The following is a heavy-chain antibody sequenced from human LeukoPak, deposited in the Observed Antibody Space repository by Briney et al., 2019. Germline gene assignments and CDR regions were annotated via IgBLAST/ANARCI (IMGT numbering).Heavy chain of an antibody. V-gene: IGHV3-30*18. CDR2: ISYDGSNK. Sequence: GGSLRLSCAASGFTFSSYGMHWVRQAPGKGLEWVAVISYDGSNKYYADSVKGRFTISRDNSKNTLYLQMNSLRAEDTAVYYCAKVRYCSGGSCYYFDYWGREPWSPSPQ. CDR1: GFTFSSYG. D-gene: IGHD2-15*01. J-gene: IGHJ4*02. CDR3: AKVRYCSGGSCYYFDY.